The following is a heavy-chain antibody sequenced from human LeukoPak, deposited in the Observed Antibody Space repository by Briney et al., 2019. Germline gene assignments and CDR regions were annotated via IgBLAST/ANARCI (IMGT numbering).Heavy chain of an antibody. V-gene: IGHV3-33*06. J-gene: IGHJ4*02. D-gene: IGHD5-18*01. CDR2: IWYDGSNK. CDR1: GFTFSSYG. Sequence: GRSLRLSCAASGFTFSSYGMHWVRQAPGKGLEWVAVIWYDGSNKYYADSVKGRFTISRDNSKNTIYLQMNSLGAEDTAVYYCVKGLRSYGYSLFDYWGQGSLVTVSS. CDR3: VKGLRSYGYSLFDY.